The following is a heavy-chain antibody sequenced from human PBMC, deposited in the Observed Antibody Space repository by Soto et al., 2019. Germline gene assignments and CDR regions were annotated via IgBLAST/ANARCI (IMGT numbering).Heavy chain of an antibody. Sequence: EVLLLESGGGLVQPGGSLRLSCAASGFTFSNYAMTWVRQAPGKGLEWVSGVSGSGGSTSYADSVEGRFTVSRDNSKNVLSLQMNNLRAEDTALYYCAQAVYGSSNFYAFDIWGQGTKVTVSS. CDR3: AQAVYGSSNFYAFDI. CDR1: GFTFSNYA. J-gene: IGHJ3*02. V-gene: IGHV3-23*01. CDR2: VSGSGGST. D-gene: IGHD3-10*01.